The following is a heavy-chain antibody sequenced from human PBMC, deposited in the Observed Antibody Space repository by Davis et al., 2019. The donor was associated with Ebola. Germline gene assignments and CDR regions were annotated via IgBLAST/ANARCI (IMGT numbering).Heavy chain of an antibody. Sequence: PSETLSLTCTVSGYSISSGYYWGWIRQPPGKGLEWIGSIYHSGSTYYNPSLKSRVTISVDTSKNQFSLKLSSVTAADTAVYYCARGSRGLLHPCFDYWGHGTLVTVSS. D-gene: IGHD2-15*01. J-gene: IGHJ4*01. CDR3: ARGSRGLLHPCFDY. CDR1: GYSISSGYY. CDR2: IYHSGST. V-gene: IGHV4-38-2*02.